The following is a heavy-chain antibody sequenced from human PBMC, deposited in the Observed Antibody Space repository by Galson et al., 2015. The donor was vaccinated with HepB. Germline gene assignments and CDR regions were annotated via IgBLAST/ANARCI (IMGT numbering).Heavy chain of an antibody. D-gene: IGHD3-10*01. CDR3: ARMVHWFGAPFDS. Sequence: QVQLRESGPGLVKPSETMSLTCTVSGGSISGYFWRWIRQPPGKGLEWIGYVSYSGNTNYNPPPKSRVTISVDTSQNHFTLKLISVTAADTAVYFCARMVHWFGAPFDSWGQGTLVTVSS. CDR2: VSYSGNT. J-gene: IGHJ4*02. CDR1: GGSISGYF. V-gene: IGHV4-59*12.